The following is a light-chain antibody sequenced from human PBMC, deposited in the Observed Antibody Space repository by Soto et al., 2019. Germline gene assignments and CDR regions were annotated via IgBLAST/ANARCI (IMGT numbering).Light chain of an antibody. V-gene: IGLV1-47*01. J-gene: IGLJ3*02. CDR1: SSNIGSNH. Sequence: QSVLTQPPSASETPGQRVTISCSGSSSNIGSNHVYWYQHLPGTAPKLLIYRNYLRPSGVPDRFSASKSANSASLAISGLRSDDEADYYCGALDDSLGGWVFGGGTKRTVL. CDR3: GALDDSLGGWV. CDR2: RNY.